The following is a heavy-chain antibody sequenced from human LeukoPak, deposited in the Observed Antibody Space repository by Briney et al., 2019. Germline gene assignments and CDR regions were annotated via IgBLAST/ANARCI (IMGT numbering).Heavy chain of an antibody. Sequence: PGGSLRLSCAASGFSFNSYWMTWVRQPPGRGLEWVANIDPAGTDTHYVDPVKGRFTISRGNAKNLVYLQMNTLRAEDTAVYSCGRFGYVAGIDLWGQGTLVTVSS. CDR3: GRFGYVAGIDL. V-gene: IGHV3-7*01. J-gene: IGHJ4*02. CDR1: GFSFNSYW. D-gene: IGHD6-19*01. CDR2: IDPAGTDT.